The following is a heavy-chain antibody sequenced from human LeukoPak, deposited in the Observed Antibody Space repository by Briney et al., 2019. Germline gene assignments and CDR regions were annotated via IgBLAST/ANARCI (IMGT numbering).Heavy chain of an antibody. Sequence: PGGSLRLSCAASGFAFSSYAMSWVRQAPGKGLEWVSAISGSGGSTYYADSVKGRFTISRDNSKNTLYLQMNSLRAEDTAVYYCAKGRYYDSRGQPFDYWGQGTLVTVSS. CDR3: AKGRYYDSRGQPFDY. CDR1: GFAFSSYA. V-gene: IGHV3-23*01. J-gene: IGHJ4*02. CDR2: ISGSGGST. D-gene: IGHD3-22*01.